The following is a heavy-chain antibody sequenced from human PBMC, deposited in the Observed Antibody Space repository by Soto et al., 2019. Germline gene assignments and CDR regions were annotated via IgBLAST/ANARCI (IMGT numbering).Heavy chain of an antibody. V-gene: IGHV4-39*01. CDR2: IYYSGST. CDR3: ASVSSGWYTGPFDY. Sequence: QLQLQESGPGLVKPSETLSLTCTVSGGSISSSSYYWGWIRQPPGKGLEWIGSIYYSGSTYYNPSLKSRVTISVDTSKNQFSLKLSSVTAADTAVYYCASVSSGWYTGPFDYWGQGTLVTVSS. CDR1: GGSISSSSYY. D-gene: IGHD6-19*01. J-gene: IGHJ4*02.